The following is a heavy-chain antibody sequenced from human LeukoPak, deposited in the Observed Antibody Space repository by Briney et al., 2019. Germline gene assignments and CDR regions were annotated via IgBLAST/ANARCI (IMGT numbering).Heavy chain of an antibody. V-gene: IGHV4-39*07. CDR1: GGPINSSSYY. CDR3: ARLYGNYQNYFDY. J-gene: IGHJ4*02. Sequence: SETLSLTCTVSGGPINSSSYYWGWIRQPPGKGLEWVGHMYYRGNTFYNPSLKSRVTISVDTSKNQFSLKLRSVTAADTAVYYCARLYGNYQNYFDYWGQGTLVTVSS. D-gene: IGHD1-7*01. CDR2: MYYRGNT.